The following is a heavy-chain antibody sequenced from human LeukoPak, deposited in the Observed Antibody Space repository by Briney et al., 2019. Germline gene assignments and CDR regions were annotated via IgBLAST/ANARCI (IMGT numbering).Heavy chain of an antibody. CDR3: AGDGCNGAFDY. CDR1: GGSISSSY. CDR2: IYYSGSP. J-gene: IGHJ4*02. D-gene: IGHD4-23*01. V-gene: IGHV4-59*01. Sequence: SGTLSLTCALSGGSISSSYWSWVRQGPGKGMEWIGYIYYSGSPNYNPSLKSRVTISVDTSKNQFSLKLTSVTPADTDVYYCAGDGCNGAFDYWGQGNLVTVSS.